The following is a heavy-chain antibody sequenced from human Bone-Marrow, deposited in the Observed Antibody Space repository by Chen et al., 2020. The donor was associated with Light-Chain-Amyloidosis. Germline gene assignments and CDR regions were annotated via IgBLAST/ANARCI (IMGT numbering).Heavy chain of an antibody. V-gene: IGHV3-23*04. CDR3: AKDRSYDDILPGYPADAFDI. CDR2: SSGSGGSR. CDR1: GFAFSSYA. Sequence: EVQLVESGGGLLQRGGSLRLSCAASGFAFSSYAMSWVRQAPGKGLEWVSTSSGSGGSRYYGDSVKGRLTISRDNSKNALFLQMNSLRAEDTAVYYCAKDRSYDDILPGYPADAFDIWGQGTMVTVSS. J-gene: IGHJ3*02. D-gene: IGHD3-9*01.